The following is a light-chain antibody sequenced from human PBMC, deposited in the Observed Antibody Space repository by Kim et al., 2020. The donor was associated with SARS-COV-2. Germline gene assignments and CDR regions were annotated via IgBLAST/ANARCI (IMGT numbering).Light chain of an antibody. CDR1: QSVGSF. CDR3: QQSYRTPYT. CDR2: AAS. J-gene: IGKJ2*01. Sequence: DIQMTQSPPSLTASVGDTVTITCRASQSVGSFFSWYQQKPGRAPKLLTYAASSLQSGVPSRFSGTGSGTDFTLTISSLQPEDFATYYCQQSYRTPYTFGQGTKLEI. V-gene: IGKV1-39*01.